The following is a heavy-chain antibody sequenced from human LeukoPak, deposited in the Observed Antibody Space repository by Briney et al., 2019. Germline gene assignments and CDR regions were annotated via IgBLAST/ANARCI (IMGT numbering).Heavy chain of an antibody. Sequence: ASVTVSCMVSGYTLTELSMHWVRQAPGTGLEWMGGFDPEDGETIYAQKYQSRVTMTEDTSTDTAYMDLSSLRSEDTAVYYCATVRVGAHRFDPWGQGTLVTVSS. V-gene: IGHV1-24*01. D-gene: IGHD1-26*01. CDR2: FDPEDGET. CDR3: ATVRVGAHRFDP. J-gene: IGHJ5*02. CDR1: GYTLTELS.